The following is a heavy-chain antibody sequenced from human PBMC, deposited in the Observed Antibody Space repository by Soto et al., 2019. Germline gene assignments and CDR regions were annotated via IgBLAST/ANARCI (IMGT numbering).Heavy chain of an antibody. CDR2: ISPYNGNT. Sequence: ASVKVSWKASGYAFTTYGISWVRQAPGQGFEWMGWISPYNGNTNYAQKLQGRVTLTTDTSTTTVSMELRSLRSDDTAVYYCARVGSTSHFDHWGQGALVTVSS. CDR1: GYAFTTYG. CDR3: ARVGSTSHFDH. D-gene: IGHD1-26*01. J-gene: IGHJ4*02. V-gene: IGHV1-18*01.